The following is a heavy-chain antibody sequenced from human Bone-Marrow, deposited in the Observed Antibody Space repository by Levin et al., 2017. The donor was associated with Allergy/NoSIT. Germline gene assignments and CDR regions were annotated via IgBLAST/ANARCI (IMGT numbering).Heavy chain of an antibody. J-gene: IGHJ4*02. CDR1: GFTFSTST. CDR2: IGSNGHST. Sequence: GGSLRLSCSAFGFTFSTSTMHWVRQAPGRGLEHVSAIGSNGHSTDYADAVKGRFTISRDNSKNTLYLQMSSLRTDDTAVYYCVKATMFRGGIFDHWGQGTLVTVSS. V-gene: IGHV3-64D*06. D-gene: IGHD3-10*01. CDR3: VKATMFRGGIFDH.